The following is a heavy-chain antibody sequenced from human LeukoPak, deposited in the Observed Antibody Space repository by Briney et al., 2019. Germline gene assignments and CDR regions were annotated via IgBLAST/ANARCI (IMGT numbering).Heavy chain of an antibody. CDR1: GSTFSSYA. V-gene: IGHV3-64*01. D-gene: IGHD5-18*01. CDR2: ISSNGGST. CDR3: ARANVDTAMVPGYGMDV. J-gene: IGHJ6*02. Sequence: PGGSLRLSCAASGSTFSSYAMHWVRQAPGKGLEYVSAISSNGGSTYYANSVKGRFTISRDNSKNTLYLQMGSLRAEDMAVYYCARANVDTAMVPGYGMDVWGQGTTVTVSS.